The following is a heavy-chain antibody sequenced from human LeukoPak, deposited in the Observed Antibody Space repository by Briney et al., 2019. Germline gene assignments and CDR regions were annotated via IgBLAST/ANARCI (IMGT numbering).Heavy chain of an antibody. CDR3: ARDSRAVSVAFDI. J-gene: IGHJ3*02. Sequence: GGSLRLSCAASGFTFSDYYMSWIRQAPGKGLEWVSYISSSAGTIYYADSVKGRFTIPRDNAKNSLYLQMNSLRAEDTAVYYCARDSRAVSVAFDIWGQGTMVTVSS. D-gene: IGHD2/OR15-2a*01. CDR1: GFTFSDYY. V-gene: IGHV3-11*01. CDR2: ISSSAGTI.